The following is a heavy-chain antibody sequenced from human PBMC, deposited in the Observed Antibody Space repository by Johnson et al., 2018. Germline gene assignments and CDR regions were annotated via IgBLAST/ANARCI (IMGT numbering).Heavy chain of an antibody. D-gene: IGHD3-16*01. CDR3: SCSGVTFGGAYDAFDV. CDR2: IRSKTYEETR. J-gene: IGHJ3*01. CDR1: GFTFGDYT. V-gene: IGHV3-49*03. Sequence: EVQLLESGGGLVQPGRSLRLSCATSGFTFGDYTMSWFRQAPGKGLEWVAFIRSKTYEETREDAAVVRGRFSTSRDDSRSLAYLQMNRLKTEDTAVDFCSCSGVTFGGAYDAFDVWGQGTMVTVSS.